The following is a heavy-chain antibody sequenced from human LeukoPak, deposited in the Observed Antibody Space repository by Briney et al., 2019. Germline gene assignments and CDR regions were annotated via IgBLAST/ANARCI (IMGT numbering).Heavy chain of an antibody. Sequence: SETLSLTCTVSGGSISSGSYNWSWLRPPAGKGLEWIGCINTSGSTNYNPSLKSQVTISVDTSKNQCSMKLSSVTAADTAVYYWAREALGQCLENYYYYCMDVWGQGTTVTVSS. CDR3: AREALGQCLENYYYYCMDV. V-gene: IGHV4-61*02. CDR2: INTSGST. CDR1: GGSISSGSYN. D-gene: IGHD6-19*01. J-gene: IGHJ6*02.